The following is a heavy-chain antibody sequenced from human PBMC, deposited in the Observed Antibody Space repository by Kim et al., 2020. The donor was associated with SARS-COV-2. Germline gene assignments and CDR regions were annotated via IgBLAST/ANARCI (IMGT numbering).Heavy chain of an antibody. CDR1: GGSISSYY. D-gene: IGHD3-10*01. V-gene: IGHV4-59*08. CDR2: IYYSGST. Sequence: SETLSLTCTVSGGSISSYYWSWIRQPPGKGLEWIGYIYYSGSTNYNPSLKSRVTISVDTSKNQFSLKLSSVTAADTAVYYCARHYGSGRNYYYGMDGWG. CDR3: ARHYGSGRNYYYGMDG. J-gene: IGHJ6*02.